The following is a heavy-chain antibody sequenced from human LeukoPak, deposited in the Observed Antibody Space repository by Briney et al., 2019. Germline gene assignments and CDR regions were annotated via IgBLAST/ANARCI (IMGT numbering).Heavy chain of an antibody. CDR3: AKTPARQFGGLFDY. CDR2: IGSSGAST. Sequence: GGSLRLSCAASGFTFSNYAMNWVRQAPGKGLEWVSVIGSSGASTYYADSVKGRFTISRDNSKNTLFLQMNSMGAEDTAIYYCAKTPARQFGGLFDYWGQGTLVTVSS. D-gene: IGHD3-10*01. J-gene: IGHJ4*02. V-gene: IGHV3-23*01. CDR1: GFTFSNYA.